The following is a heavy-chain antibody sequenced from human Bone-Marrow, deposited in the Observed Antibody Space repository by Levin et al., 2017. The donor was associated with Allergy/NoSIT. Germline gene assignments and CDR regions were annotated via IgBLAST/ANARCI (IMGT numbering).Heavy chain of an antibody. Sequence: PSETLSLTCAVYGGSFSGYYWSWIRQPPGKGLEWIGEINHSGSTNYNPSLKSRVTISVDTSKNQFSLKLSSVTAADTAVYYCARGSLWFGELRFDYWGQGTLVTVSS. CDR2: INHSGST. J-gene: IGHJ4*02. CDR3: ARGSLWFGELRFDY. D-gene: IGHD3-10*01. CDR1: GGSFSGYY. V-gene: IGHV4-34*01.